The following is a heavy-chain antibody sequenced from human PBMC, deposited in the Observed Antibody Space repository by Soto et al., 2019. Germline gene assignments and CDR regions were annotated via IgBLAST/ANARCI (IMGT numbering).Heavy chain of an antibody. CDR2: IIPIFGTA. CDR1: GGTFSSYA. CDR3: ARVIQLGRLSWFDP. V-gene: IGHV1-69*13. Sequence: SVKVSCKASGGTFSSYAISWVRQAPGQGLEWMGGIIPIFGTANYAQKFQGRVTITADESTSTAYMELSSLRSEDTAVYYCARVIQLGRLSWFDPWGQGTLVTVSS. D-gene: IGHD1-1*01. J-gene: IGHJ5*02.